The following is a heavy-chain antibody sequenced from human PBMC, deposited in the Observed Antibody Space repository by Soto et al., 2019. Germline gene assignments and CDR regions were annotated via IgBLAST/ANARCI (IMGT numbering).Heavy chain of an antibody. CDR3: ARSPTATAS. V-gene: IGHV3-23*01. CDR1: GFTFSTYA. J-gene: IGHJ5*02. D-gene: IGHD1-1*01. Sequence: EAQMLESGGGSVQPGGSLRLSCAASGFTFSTYAVAWVRQSPGKGLEWVSSISASGGNTWYADSVKGRFTISRDNSKNTLYLQMNSLRVDDTAVYYWARSPTATASWGQGTLVPVSS. CDR2: ISASGGNT.